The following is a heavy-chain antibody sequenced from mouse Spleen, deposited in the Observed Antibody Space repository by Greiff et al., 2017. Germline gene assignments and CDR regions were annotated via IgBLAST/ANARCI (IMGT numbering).Heavy chain of an antibody. V-gene: IGHV14-4*01. CDR3: TYRYDDYAMDY. CDR2: IDPENGDT. Sequence: EVKLVESGAELVRPGASVKLSCTASGFNIKDDYMHWMKQRPEQGLEWIGWIDPENGDTEYASKFQGKATITADTSSNTAYLQLSSLTSEDTAVYYCTYRYDDYAMDYLGQGTSVTVSS. CDR1: GFNIKDDY. J-gene: IGHJ4*01. D-gene: IGHD2-14*01.